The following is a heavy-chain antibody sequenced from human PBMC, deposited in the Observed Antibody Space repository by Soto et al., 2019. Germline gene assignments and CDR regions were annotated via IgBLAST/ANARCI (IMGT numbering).Heavy chain of an antibody. D-gene: IGHD1-7*01. J-gene: IGHJ3*02. CDR2: IYYSGST. V-gene: IGHV4-59*08. Sequence: PSETLSLTCTASGGSISSYYWSWIRQPPGKGLEWIGYIYYSGSTNYNPSLKSRVTISVDTSKNQFSLKLSSVTAADTAVYYCASSTGNYIDAFDIWGQGTMVTVSS. CDR1: GGSISSYY. CDR3: ASSTGNYIDAFDI.